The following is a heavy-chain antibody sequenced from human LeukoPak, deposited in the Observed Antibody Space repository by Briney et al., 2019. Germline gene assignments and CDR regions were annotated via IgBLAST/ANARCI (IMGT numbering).Heavy chain of an antibody. CDR2: ISSRGIST. CDR1: GFTFSIYA. J-gene: IGHJ4*02. Sequence: GGSLTLSCAASGFTFSIYAMSWLRQAPGKGLEWVSRISSRGISTFYADSVKGRFTISRDNSKNTLYLQMNSLRAEDTALYYCAKNNDFAYWGQGTLVTVSS. V-gene: IGHV3-23*01. D-gene: IGHD1-1*01. CDR3: AKNNDFAY.